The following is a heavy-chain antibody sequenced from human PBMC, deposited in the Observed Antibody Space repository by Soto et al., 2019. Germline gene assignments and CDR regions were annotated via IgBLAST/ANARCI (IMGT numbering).Heavy chain of an antibody. V-gene: IGHV4-59*08. CDR3: GRHSNLNTAISYFDT. Sequence: SETLSLTCTVSGGSVSSYYWSWIRQSPGKGLEWIGYIYYSGSTKYKPSLKSRVTISVDTSKNQFSLKVSSATAADTAVYYCGRHSNLNTAISYFDTWGLGALVTFSS. J-gene: IGHJ4*02. D-gene: IGHD2-21*01. CDR2: IYYSGST. CDR1: GGSVSSYY.